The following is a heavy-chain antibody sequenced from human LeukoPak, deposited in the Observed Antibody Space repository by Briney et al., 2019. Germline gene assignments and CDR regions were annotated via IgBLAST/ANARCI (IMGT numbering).Heavy chain of an antibody. Sequence: GGSLRLSCAASGFTFSSYGMHWVRQAPGKGLEWVAFIRYDGSNKYYADSVKGRFTISRDNSKNTLYLQMNSLRAEDTAVYYCATSLLRFLEWSAGYWGQGTLVTVSS. CDR2: IRYDGSNK. CDR3: ATSLLRFLEWSAGY. V-gene: IGHV3-30*02. CDR1: GFTFSSYG. J-gene: IGHJ4*02. D-gene: IGHD3-3*01.